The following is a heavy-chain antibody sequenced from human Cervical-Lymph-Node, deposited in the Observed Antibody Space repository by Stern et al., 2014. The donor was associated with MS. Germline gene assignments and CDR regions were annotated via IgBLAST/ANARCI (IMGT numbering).Heavy chain of an antibody. J-gene: IGHJ4*02. CDR3: ARGGIFDY. Sequence: LQLQESGPGLVKPSQTLSLTCTVSGGSISSGDDYWSWIRQPPGKGLEWIGFISYSGSTNYNPSLRSRVAISMDTSKRQFSLNLSSVTAADTAVYYCARGGIFDYWGQGTLVTVSS. CDR1: GGSISSGDDY. CDR2: ISYSGST. V-gene: IGHV4-30-4*01.